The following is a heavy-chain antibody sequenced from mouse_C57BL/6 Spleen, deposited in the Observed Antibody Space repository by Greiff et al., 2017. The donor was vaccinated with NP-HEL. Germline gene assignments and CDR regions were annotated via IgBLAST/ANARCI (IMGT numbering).Heavy chain of an antibody. D-gene: IGHD1-1*01. CDR3: ARCYYGSSGAMDY. V-gene: IGHV1-69*01. J-gene: IGHJ4*01. Sequence: QVQLQQSGAELVMPGASVKLSCKASGYTFTSYWMHWVKQRPGQGLEWIGEIDPSDSYTNYNQKFKGKSTLTVDKSSSTAYMQLSSLTSEDSAVYYCARCYYGSSGAMDYWGQGTSVTVSS. CDR2: IDPSDSYT. CDR1: GYTFTSYW.